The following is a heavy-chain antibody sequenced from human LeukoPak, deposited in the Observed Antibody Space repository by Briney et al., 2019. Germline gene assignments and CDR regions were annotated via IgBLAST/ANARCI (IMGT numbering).Heavy chain of an antibody. CDR3: ARLDHHYGDPGVWFDP. V-gene: IGHV5-10-1*01. CDR2: IDPSDSQT. CDR1: GYSFTSYW. Sequence: GESLKISCKGSGYSFTSYWISWVRQMPGKGLEWMGRIDPSDSQTNYSPSFQGHVTISADKSINTAYLQWSSLKASDTAIYYCARLDHHYGDPGVWFDPWGQGTLVTVSS. D-gene: IGHD4-17*01. J-gene: IGHJ5*02.